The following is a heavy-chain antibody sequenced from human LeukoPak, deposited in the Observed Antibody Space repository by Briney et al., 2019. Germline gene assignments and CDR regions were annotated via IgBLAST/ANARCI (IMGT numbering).Heavy chain of an antibody. CDR2: FYVSGSI. CDR1: GGSITTYY. Sequence: SSETLSLPCTVSGGSITTYYWSWLRQPAGKGLEWIGRFYVSGSIDYNPSFKGRITISLDKSKNQFSLNLTSVTAADTAVYYCARQGGLGTPASGSLEAFDYWGQGTLVTVSS. D-gene: IGHD4-23*01. CDR3: ARQGGLGTPASGSLEAFDY. V-gene: IGHV4-4*07. J-gene: IGHJ4*02.